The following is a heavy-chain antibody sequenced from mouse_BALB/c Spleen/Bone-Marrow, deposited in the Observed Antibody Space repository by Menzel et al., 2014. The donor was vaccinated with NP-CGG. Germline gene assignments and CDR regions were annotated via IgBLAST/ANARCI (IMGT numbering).Heavy chain of an antibody. CDR1: GFTFTSYW. V-gene: IGHV1S81*02. Sequence: QVQLQQSGAELVKPGASVKLSCMASGFTFTSYWIHWVKQRPGQGPEWIGEINPSNGRTNYNGKFKSKATLTEDKSSSTAYMQLSSLTSEDSAVYYCARDGNYRYAMDYWVKEPQSPSPQ. D-gene: IGHD2-1*01. J-gene: IGHJ4*01. CDR3: ARDGNYRYAMDY. CDR2: INPSNGRT.